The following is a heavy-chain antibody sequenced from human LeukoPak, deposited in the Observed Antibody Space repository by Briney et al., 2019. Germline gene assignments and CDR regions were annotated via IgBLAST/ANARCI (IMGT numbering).Heavy chain of an antibody. CDR2: IRYDGITK. CDR1: EFTFSNHG. Sequence: GGSLRLSCTASEFTFSNHGMHWVRQAPGKGLEWVAFIRYDGITKYYADSVKGRFTISRDNSKNTLYLQMNSLRPEDTAVYYCAKTGSRGGTFRPSYYYYYMDVWGEGTTVTISS. J-gene: IGHJ6*03. V-gene: IGHV3-30*02. CDR3: AKTGSRGGTFRPSYYYYYMDV. D-gene: IGHD3-9*01.